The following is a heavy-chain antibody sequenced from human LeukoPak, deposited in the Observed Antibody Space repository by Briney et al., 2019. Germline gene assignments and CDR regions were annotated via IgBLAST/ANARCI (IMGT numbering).Heavy chain of an antibody. J-gene: IGHJ4*02. CDR3: ARDSYGGYFYDY. D-gene: IGHD4-17*01. CDR2: ISSTGSYI. Sequence: GGSLRLSCAASGFTFTTNAMNWVRQAPGKGLEWVSSISSTGSYISYADSVKGRFTISGDNAKNSLYLQMNSLRAEDTAVYYCARDSYGGYFYDYWGQGTLVTVSS. CDR1: GFTFTTNA. V-gene: IGHV3-21*01.